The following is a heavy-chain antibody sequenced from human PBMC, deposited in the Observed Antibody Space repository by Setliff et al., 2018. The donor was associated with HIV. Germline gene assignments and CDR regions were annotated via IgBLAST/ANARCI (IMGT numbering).Heavy chain of an antibody. D-gene: IGHD2-8*01. CDR2: IIPIFNIA. CDR3: ASPHGYCPDGSCSLVGAFDF. J-gene: IGHJ3*01. V-gene: IGHV1-69*13. Sequence: ASVKVSCKASGGTFNTYAMNWVRQAPGQGLEWMGHIIPIFNIANYAQKFQDRITITADESTGTAYMELSSLRSEDTAVYYCASPHGYCPDGSCSLVGAFDFWGQGTMVTVSS. CDR1: GGTFNTYA.